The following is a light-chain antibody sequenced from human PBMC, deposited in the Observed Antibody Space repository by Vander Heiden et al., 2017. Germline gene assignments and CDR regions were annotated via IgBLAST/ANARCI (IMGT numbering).Light chain of an antibody. CDR2: DAS. CDR1: QSVSSY. V-gene: IGKV3-11*01. CDR3: QQRSNWPLT. Sequence: LTPPPASLSLSPAARATLSCRASQSVSSYLAWYQQKPGQAPRLLIYDASNRATGIPARFSGSGSGTDFTLTISSLEPEDFAVYYCQQRSNWPLTFGGGTKVEIK. J-gene: IGKJ4*01.